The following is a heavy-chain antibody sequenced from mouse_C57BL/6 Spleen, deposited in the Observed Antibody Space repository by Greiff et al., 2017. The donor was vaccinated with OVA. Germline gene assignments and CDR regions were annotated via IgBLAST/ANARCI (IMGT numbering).Heavy chain of an antibody. CDR1: GFNIKDDY. CDR3: NTWAYGYVEGYYLDY. J-gene: IGHJ2*01. D-gene: IGHD2-2*01. CDR2: IDPENGDT. V-gene: IGHV14-4*01. Sequence: EVHLVESGAELVRPGASVKLSCTASGFNIKDDYMHWVKQRPEQGLEWIGWIDPENGDTEYASKFQGKATIPADTSSNTAYMQLSSLTTEDTAVYYGNTWAYGYVEGYYLDYWGQGTTLTVSS.